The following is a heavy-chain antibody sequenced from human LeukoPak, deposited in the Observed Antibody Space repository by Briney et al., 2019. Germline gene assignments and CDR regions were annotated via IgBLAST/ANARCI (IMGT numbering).Heavy chain of an antibody. V-gene: IGHV1-69*13. Sequence: ASVKVSCKASGGTFSSYAISWVRQAPGQGLEWMGGIIPIFGTANYAQKFQGRVTITADESTSTAYMELSSLRSEDTAVYYCARDRYCSGGYCYSGKFDPWGQGTLVTVSS. CDR2: IIPIFGTA. CDR1: GGTFSSYA. CDR3: ARDRYCSGGYCYSGKFDP. D-gene: IGHD2-15*01. J-gene: IGHJ5*02.